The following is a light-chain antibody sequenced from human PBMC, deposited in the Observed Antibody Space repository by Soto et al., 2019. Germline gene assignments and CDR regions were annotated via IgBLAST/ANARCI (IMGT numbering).Light chain of an antibody. Sequence: EIVLTQSPGTLSLSPGETATLSCRASQSVSSSYLAWYQQKPGQAPRLLIYGASSRATGIPDRFSGSGSGTDFTLTISRLEPEDFAVYYCQQYGSSPQLTFGGGTKVEIK. CDR2: GAS. CDR3: QQYGSSPQLT. J-gene: IGKJ4*01. V-gene: IGKV3-20*01. CDR1: QSVSSSY.